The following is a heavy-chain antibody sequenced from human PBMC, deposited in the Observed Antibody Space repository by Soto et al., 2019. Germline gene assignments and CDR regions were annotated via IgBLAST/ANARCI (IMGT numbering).Heavy chain of an antibody. CDR1: GFTFSSYG. Sequence: AGGSLRLSCAASGFTFSSYGMHWVRQAPDKGLEWVAVISYDGSNKYYADSVKGRFTISRDNSKNTLYLQLNSLRAEDTAVYYCAKDSGYYFWCGDYFGVQCFYYLDVWGKGATVNVFS. D-gene: IGHD3-3*01. CDR3: AKDSGYYFWCGDYFGVQCFYYLDV. CDR2: ISYDGSNK. J-gene: IGHJ6*03. V-gene: IGHV3-30*18.